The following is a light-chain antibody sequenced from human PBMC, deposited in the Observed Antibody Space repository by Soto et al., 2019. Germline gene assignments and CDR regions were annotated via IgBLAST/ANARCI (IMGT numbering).Light chain of an antibody. CDR1: QIISSW. J-gene: IGKJ3*01. V-gene: IGKV1-5*03. CDR3: QQYNSYPFT. Sequence: DIQMTQPPSTLSPSLGDRVTITSRASQIISSWLAWFQKKPGKAPMLLINKAFGLESGAPSRFSGSGSGTEFTFTISSLQPDDFATYYCQQYNSYPFTFGPGTKVDIK. CDR2: KAF.